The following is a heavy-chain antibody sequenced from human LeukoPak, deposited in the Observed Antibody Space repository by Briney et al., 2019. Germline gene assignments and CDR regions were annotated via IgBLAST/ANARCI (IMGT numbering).Heavy chain of an antibody. CDR3: ARGPWFDP. J-gene: IGHJ5*02. CDR1: GDSFSSNSAT. V-gene: IGHV6-1*01. CDR2: TYYRSNWYD. Sequence: SQTLSLTCALSGDSFSSNSATWNWIRQSPSRGLEWLGRTYYRSNWYDDYAVSVKSRITINPDTSKNQFSLQLNSVTPEDTAVYYCARGPWFDPWGQGTLVIVSS.